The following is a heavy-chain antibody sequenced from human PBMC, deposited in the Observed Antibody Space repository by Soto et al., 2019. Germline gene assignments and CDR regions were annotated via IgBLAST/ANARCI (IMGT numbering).Heavy chain of an antibody. CDR2: ISSSSSYT. V-gene: IGHV3-11*06. CDR3: ARDSGSWSYYYYYGVDV. CDR1: GFTFSDYY. Sequence: PGGSLRLSCAASGFTFSDYYMSWIRQAPGKGLEWVSYISSSSSYTNYADSVKGRFTISRDNAKNSLYLQMNSLRAEDTAVYYCARDSGSWSYYYYYGVDVWGQGTTVTVSS. J-gene: IGHJ6*02. D-gene: IGHD1-26*01.